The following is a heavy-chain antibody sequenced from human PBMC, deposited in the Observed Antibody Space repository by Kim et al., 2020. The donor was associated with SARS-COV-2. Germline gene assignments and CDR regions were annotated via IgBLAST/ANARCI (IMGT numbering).Heavy chain of an antibody. CDR2: INVYSNNT. CDR3: ARMDYFYYYYMDV. CDR1: GYTFNTYG. Sequence: ASVKVSCKASGYTFNTYGITWVRQAPGQGLEWMGWINVYSNNTYYEEKFQGRVTITTDTSTSTAYMELRSLRPADTAVYYCARMDYFYYYYMDVWGKGTT. V-gene: IGHV1-18*01. J-gene: IGHJ6*03.